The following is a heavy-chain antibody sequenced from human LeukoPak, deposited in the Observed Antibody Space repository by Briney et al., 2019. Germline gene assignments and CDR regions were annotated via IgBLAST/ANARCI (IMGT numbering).Heavy chain of an antibody. CDR2: ISAYNGNT. J-gene: IGHJ5*02. Sequence: ASVKVSCRISGHTFTSYGISWVRQAPGQGLEWMGWISAYNGNTNYAQKLQGRVTMTTDTSTSTAYMELRSLRSDDTAVYYCARDDDFWSGYYAWGQGTLVTVSS. CDR1: GHTFTSYG. CDR3: ARDDDFWSGYYA. D-gene: IGHD3-3*01. V-gene: IGHV1-18*01.